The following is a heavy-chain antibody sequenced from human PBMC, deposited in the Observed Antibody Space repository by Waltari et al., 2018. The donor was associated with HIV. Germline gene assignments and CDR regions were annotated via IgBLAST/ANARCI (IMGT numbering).Heavy chain of an antibody. CDR1: GYTLTELS. D-gene: IGHD3-22*01. CDR3: AGLHTYYYDSSGYSNWFDP. V-gene: IGHV1-24*01. Sequence: QVQLVQSGAEVKKPGASVKVSCKVSGYTLTELSMHWVRQAPGKGLEWMGGLEREGGETIYAQKCQGRVNMTEDTSTDTAYMELSSLRSEDTAVYYCAGLHTYYYDSSGYSNWFDPWGQGTLVTVSS. CDR2: LEREGGET. J-gene: IGHJ5*02.